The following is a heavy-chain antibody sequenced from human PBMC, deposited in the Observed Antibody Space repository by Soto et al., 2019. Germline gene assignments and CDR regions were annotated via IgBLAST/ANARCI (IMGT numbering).Heavy chain of an antibody. CDR1: GGSISSYY. D-gene: IGHD5-18*01. CDR3: AREYTPMAYNWFDP. Sequence: SETLSLTCTVSGGSISSYYWSWIRLPPGKGLEWIGYIYYNGSTNYNPSLKSRVTISVDTSKNQFSLKLRSVTAADTAVYYCAREYTPMAYNWFDPWGQGTLVTVSS. J-gene: IGHJ5*02. V-gene: IGHV4-59*01. CDR2: IYYNGST.